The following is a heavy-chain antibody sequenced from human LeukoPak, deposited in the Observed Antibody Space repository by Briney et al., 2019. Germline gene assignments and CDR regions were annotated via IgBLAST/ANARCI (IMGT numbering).Heavy chain of an antibody. D-gene: IGHD3-10*01. Sequence: GGSLRLSCAASGFTFSSYAMSWVRQAPGKGLEWVSAISGSGGSTYYADSVKGRFTISRDNSKNTLYLQMNSLRAEDTAVYYCANRVVRGVIPPPGPYFDYWGQGTLVTVSS. CDR3: ANRVVRGVIPPPGPYFDY. V-gene: IGHV3-23*01. CDR1: GFTFSSYA. J-gene: IGHJ4*02. CDR2: ISGSGGST.